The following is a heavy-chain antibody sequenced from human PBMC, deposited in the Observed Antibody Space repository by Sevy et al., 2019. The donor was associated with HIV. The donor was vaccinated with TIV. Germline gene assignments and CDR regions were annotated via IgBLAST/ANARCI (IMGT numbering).Heavy chain of an antibody. Sequence: GGSLRLSCAASGFTFSNYAMNWVRQAPGKGLEWVSDISDSGISTYYADSVKGRFTISRDNSKNTLYLQMNSLRAEDTAVYYCAKGLFSSGWYGVYWGQGTLVTVSS. CDR2: ISDSGIST. D-gene: IGHD6-19*01. V-gene: IGHV3-23*01. CDR3: AKGLFSSGWYGVY. CDR1: GFTFSNYA. J-gene: IGHJ4*02.